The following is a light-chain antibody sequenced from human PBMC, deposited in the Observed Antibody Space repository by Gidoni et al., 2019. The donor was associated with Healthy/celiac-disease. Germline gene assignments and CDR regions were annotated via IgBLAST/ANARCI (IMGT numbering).Light chain of an antibody. Sequence: EIVLTQSPATLSLSPGERATLSCRARQSVSSYLAWYQQKHGQAPRLLIYDASNRATGIPARFSGSGSGTDFTLTISSREPEDFAVYYCQQRSNWPRFTFGPGTKVDIK. CDR3: QQRSNWPRFT. J-gene: IGKJ3*01. V-gene: IGKV3-11*01. CDR2: DAS. CDR1: QSVSSY.